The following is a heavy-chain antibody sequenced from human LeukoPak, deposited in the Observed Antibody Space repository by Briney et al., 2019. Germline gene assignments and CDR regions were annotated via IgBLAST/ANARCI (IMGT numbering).Heavy chain of an antibody. V-gene: IGHV3-48*02. J-gene: IGHJ4*02. CDR1: GFTFNSYR. D-gene: IGHD6-6*01. CDR3: ARGRSSSSWECDY. Sequence: GGSLRLSCAASGFTFNSYRLYWVHQAPGKGLEWVSYISSSGSTMYYADSVKGRFTISRDNAKNSLSLQMNSLRDEDTAVYYCARGRSSSSWECDYWGQGTLVTVSS. CDR2: ISSSGSTM.